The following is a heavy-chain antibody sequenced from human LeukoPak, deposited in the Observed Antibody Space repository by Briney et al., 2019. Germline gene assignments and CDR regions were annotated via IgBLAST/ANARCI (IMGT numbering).Heavy chain of an antibody. V-gene: IGHV4-39*01. D-gene: IGHD2-15*01. Sequence: SETLSLTCTVSGGSISSSSYYWGWIRQPPGKGLEWIGNIYYSGSTYYNPSLKSRVTISVDTSKNQLSLKLSSVTAADTAVYYCATNYCSGGSCYSEGAFDIWGQGTMVTVSS. CDR3: ATNYCSGGSCYSEGAFDI. CDR2: IYYSGST. J-gene: IGHJ3*02. CDR1: GGSISSSSYY.